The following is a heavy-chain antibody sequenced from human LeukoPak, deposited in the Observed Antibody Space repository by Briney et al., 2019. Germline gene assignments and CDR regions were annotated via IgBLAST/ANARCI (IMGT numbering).Heavy chain of an antibody. Sequence: GGSLRLSCAASGFTFSSYSMNWVRQAPGKGLEWVATIRQDGGAIFYLDSVKGRFIISRGNAKNSLSLQMDSLRVEDTAVYYCARLERPGSPLYYYGMDVWGQGTTVTVSS. V-gene: IGHV3-7*01. CDR1: GFTFSSYS. D-gene: IGHD1-1*01. J-gene: IGHJ6*02. CDR3: ARLERPGSPLYYYGMDV. CDR2: IRQDGGAI.